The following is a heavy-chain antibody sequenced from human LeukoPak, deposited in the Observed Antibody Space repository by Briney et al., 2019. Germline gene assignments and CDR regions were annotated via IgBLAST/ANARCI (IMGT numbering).Heavy chain of an antibody. Sequence: ASVKVSCKASVYTLSDSYIYSVRQAPGQGLEWLGWLNPHSGGTNYAQKFQGRVTLTMDTSISTAYMELTTLTYDDTAIYYCARGHRIINGLDVWGQGTTAIVSS. CDR1: VYTLSDSY. J-gene: IGHJ6*02. CDR3: ARGHRIINGLDV. CDR2: LNPHSGGT. V-gene: IGHV1-2*02.